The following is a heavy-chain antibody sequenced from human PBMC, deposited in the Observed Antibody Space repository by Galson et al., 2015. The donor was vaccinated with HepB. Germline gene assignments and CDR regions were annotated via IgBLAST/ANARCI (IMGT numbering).Heavy chain of an antibody. CDR2: LYYTGSS. CDR3: AQGYYDSTGYYNAISPFDS. D-gene: IGHD3-22*01. CDR1: GASINSASYY. Sequence: ETLSLTCTVSGASINSASYYWGWIRQPPGKGLGWIGTLYYTGSSHYNPSLKGRVTISIDTSKSQFSLKLTSVTAADSAVYFCAQGYYDSTGYYNAISPFDSWGQGTLVTVSS. J-gene: IGHJ4*02. V-gene: IGHV4-39*01.